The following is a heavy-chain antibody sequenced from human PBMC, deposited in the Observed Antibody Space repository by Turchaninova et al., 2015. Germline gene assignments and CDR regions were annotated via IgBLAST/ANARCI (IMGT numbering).Heavy chain of an antibody. J-gene: IGHJ4*02. CDR2: IYPGDSDT. CDR3: ARRSATSAYFDY. V-gene: IGHV5-51*01. CDR1: GYSFTTDW. Sequence: EVQLVQSGAEVKKPGESLKISCTGSGYSFTTDWIGWVRQMPGKGREWMGIIYPGDSDTRYSPSFQGQGTISVDKSISTAYLQWSSLKASDTAMYYCARRSATSAYFDYWGQGTLVTVSS. D-gene: IGHD5-12*01.